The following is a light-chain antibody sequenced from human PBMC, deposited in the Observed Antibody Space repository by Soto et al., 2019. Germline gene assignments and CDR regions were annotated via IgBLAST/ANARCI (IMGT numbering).Light chain of an antibody. J-gene: IGLJ2*01. Sequence: QAVVTQEPSLSVSPGGTVTLTCGLSSGSVSTSHYPTWCQQTPGQPPRTLIYTTNTRSSGVPDRFSGSILGNRAALTITGAQTDDESDYYCVLYMGSGISIFGGGTQLTVL. V-gene: IGLV8-61*01. CDR1: SGSVSTSHY. CDR3: VLYMGSGISI. CDR2: TTN.